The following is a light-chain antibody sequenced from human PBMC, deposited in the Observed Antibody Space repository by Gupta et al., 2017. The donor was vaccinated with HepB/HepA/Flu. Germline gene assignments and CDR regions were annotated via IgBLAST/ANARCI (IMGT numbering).Light chain of an antibody. Sequence: QSVLTQPPSVSAAPGQKVTVSCSGSSFNIGNNYVSWYQHLPGTAPKLLIYENDKRPAGIPDRFSASKSGTSATLGIAGLQTGDEADYYCGTWDSSLSAVVFGGGTKLTVL. V-gene: IGLV1-51*02. CDR1: SFNIGNNY. J-gene: IGLJ2*01. CDR2: END. CDR3: GTWDSSLSAVV.